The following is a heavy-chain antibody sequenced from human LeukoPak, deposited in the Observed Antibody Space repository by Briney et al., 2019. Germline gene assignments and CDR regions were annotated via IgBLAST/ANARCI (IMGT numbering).Heavy chain of an antibody. CDR3: ARAGSYDFWSGYYDY. CDR2: IYHSGST. Sequence: SQTLSLTCTVSGGSISSGGYYWSWIRQPPGKGLEWIGYIYHSGSTYYNPSLKSRVTISVDRSKNQFSLKLSSVTAADTAVYYCARAGSYDFWSGYYDYWGQGTLVTVSS. J-gene: IGHJ4*02. CDR1: GGSISSGGYY. D-gene: IGHD3-3*01. V-gene: IGHV4-30-2*01.